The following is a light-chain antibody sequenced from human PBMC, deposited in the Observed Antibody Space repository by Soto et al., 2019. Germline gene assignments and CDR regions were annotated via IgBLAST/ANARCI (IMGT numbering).Light chain of an antibody. CDR2: GNV. V-gene: IGLV1-40*01. J-gene: IGLJ3*02. Sequence: QSGPRHTPSGSRTTGQSVTISCGGRNNNIGAGYDVHWYKQVPGTAPKLLIYGNVKRPAGVLDRFSGSKSGASASLAITELQAEDEADYYCKSYHSSLSGWVFGG. CDR1: NNNIGAGYD. CDR3: KSYHSSLSGWV.